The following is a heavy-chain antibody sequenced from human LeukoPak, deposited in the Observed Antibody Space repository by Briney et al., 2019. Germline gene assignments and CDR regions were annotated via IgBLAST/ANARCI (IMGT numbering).Heavy chain of an antibody. Sequence: PGGSLRLSCAASGFTFSGSAMHWVRQASGKGLEWVSYISSSGSTIYYADSVKGRFTISRDNAKNSLYLQMNSLRAEDTAVYYCARGVGASIMAYWGQGTLVTVSS. CDR3: ARGVGASIMAY. V-gene: IGHV3-48*03. CDR1: GFTFSGSA. D-gene: IGHD1-26*01. CDR2: ISSSGSTI. J-gene: IGHJ4*02.